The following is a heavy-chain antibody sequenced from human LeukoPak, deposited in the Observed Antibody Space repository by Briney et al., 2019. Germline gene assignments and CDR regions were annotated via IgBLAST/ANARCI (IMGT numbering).Heavy chain of an antibody. J-gene: IGHJ4*02. CDR3: ARALYAGYSSG. Sequence: GGSLRLSCAASGFTFSSYSMNWVRQAPGKGLEWVSSISSSSSYIYYADSAKGRFTISRDNAKNSLYLQMNSLRAEDTAVYYCARALYAGYSSGWGQGTLVTVSS. CDR2: ISSSSSYI. CDR1: GFTFSSYS. D-gene: IGHD6-19*01. V-gene: IGHV3-21*01.